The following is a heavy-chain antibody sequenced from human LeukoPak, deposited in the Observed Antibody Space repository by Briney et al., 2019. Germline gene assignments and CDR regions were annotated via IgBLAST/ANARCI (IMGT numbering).Heavy chain of an antibody. V-gene: IGHV1-69*13. CDR1: GGTFSSYA. CDR3: ARDSGSYYFMSYFDY. J-gene: IGHJ4*02. Sequence: EASVKVSCKASGGTFSSYAISWVRQAPGQGLEWMGGIIPIFGTANYAQKFQGRVTITADESTSTAYMELSSLRSEDTAVYYCARDSGSYYFMSYFDYWGQGTLVTVSS. D-gene: IGHD1-26*01. CDR2: IIPIFGTA.